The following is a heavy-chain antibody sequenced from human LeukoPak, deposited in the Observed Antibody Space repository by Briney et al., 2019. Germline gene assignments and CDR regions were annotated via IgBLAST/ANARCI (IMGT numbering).Heavy chain of an antibody. CDR3: AKDPGYCSSTSCHAPSS. CDR2: ISGSGGST. CDR1: GFTFSSYA. Sequence: GGSLRLSCAASGFTFSSYAMSWVRQAPGKGLEWVSAISGSGGSTYYADSVKGRFTISRDNSKNTLYLQMNSPRAEDTAVYYCAKDPGYCSSTSCHAPSSWGQGTLVTVSS. J-gene: IGHJ5*02. V-gene: IGHV3-23*01. D-gene: IGHD2-2*01.